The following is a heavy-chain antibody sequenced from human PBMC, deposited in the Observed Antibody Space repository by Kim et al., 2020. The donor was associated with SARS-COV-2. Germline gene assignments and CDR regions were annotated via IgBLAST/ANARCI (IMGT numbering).Heavy chain of an antibody. V-gene: IGHV3-74*01. D-gene: IGHD1-26*01. CDR3: AGDIGSWFDP. J-gene: IGHJ5*02. CDR2: NT. Sequence: NTIYADSVRGRFNNSRDNAKDTLYLQMNSLGDEDTAVYYCAGDIGSWFDPWGQGTLVTVSS.